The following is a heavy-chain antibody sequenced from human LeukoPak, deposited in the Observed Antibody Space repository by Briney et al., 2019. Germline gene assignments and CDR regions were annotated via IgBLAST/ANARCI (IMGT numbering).Heavy chain of an antibody. CDR3: ASGDSGYDTYNWFDP. Sequence: ASVKVSCKASGGTFSSYAISWVRQAPGQGLEWMGGIIPIFGTANYAQKFQGRDTITADESTSTAYMELSSLRSEDTAVYYCASGDSGYDTYNWFDPWGQGTLVTVSS. CDR2: IIPIFGTA. D-gene: IGHD5-12*01. CDR1: GGTFSSYA. J-gene: IGHJ5*02. V-gene: IGHV1-69*13.